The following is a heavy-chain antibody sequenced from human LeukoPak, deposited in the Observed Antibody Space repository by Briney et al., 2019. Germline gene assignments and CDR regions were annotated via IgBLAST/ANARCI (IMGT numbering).Heavy chain of an antibody. CDR1: GGSFSGYY. D-gene: IGHD5-24*01. J-gene: IGHJ4*02. CDR3: ARGAVDGYRDY. Sequence: ASETLSLTCAVYGGSFSGYYWSWIRQPPGKGLEWIGEINHSGSTNYNPSLKSRVTISVDTSKNQFSLKLSSVTAADTAVYHCARGAVDGYRDYWGQGTLVTVSS. V-gene: IGHV4-34*01. CDR2: INHSGST.